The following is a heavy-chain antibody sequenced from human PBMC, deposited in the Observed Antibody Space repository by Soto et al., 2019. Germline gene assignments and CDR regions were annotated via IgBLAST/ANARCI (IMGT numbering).Heavy chain of an antibody. CDR1: GFTFSSYW. V-gene: IGHV3-7*01. D-gene: IGHD6-13*01. J-gene: IGHJ4*02. Sequence: GGSLRLSCAASGFTFSSYWLSWVRQAPGKGLEWVANINQDGSQKYYVDSVKGRFTISRDNAKNSLYLQINSLRVEDTAEYYCARGYDSSTWYVYYFGYWGQGALVTVSS. CDR3: ARGYDSSTWYVYYFGY. CDR2: INQDGSQK.